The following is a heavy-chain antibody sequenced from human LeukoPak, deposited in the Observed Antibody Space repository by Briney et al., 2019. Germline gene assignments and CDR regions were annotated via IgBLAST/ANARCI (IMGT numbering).Heavy chain of an antibody. V-gene: IGHV3-20*04. D-gene: IGHD2-2*02. CDR2: INWNGGST. Sequence: PGGSLRLSCAASGFTFDDYGMSWVRQAPGKGLEWVSGINWNGGSTGYADSVKGRFTISRDNSKNTLYLQMNSLRAEDTAVYYCAKDWGRDIVVVPAAISLDYWGQGTLVTVSS. CDR3: AKDWGRDIVVVPAAISLDY. CDR1: GFTFDDYG. J-gene: IGHJ4*02.